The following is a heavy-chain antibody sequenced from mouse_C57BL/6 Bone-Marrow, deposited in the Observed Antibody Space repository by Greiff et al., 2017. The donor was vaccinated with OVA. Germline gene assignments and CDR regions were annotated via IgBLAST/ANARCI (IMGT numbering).Heavy chain of an antibody. CDR1: GYTFTDYY. Sequence: EVQLQQSGPELVKPGASVKISCKASGYTFTDYYMNWVKQSPGKSLEWIGDINPNNGGTSYNQKFKGKATLTVDKSSSTAYMELRSLTSEDSAVYYCARGFTLDYWGQGTTLTVSS. V-gene: IGHV1-26*01. D-gene: IGHD1-1*01. CDR2: INPNNGGT. J-gene: IGHJ2*01. CDR3: ARGFTLDY.